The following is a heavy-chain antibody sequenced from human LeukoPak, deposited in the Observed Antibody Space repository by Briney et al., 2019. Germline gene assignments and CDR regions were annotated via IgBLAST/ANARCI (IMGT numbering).Heavy chain of an antibody. CDR3: ASSGHSYDFWSGYYRSWFDP. CDR1: GGSISSHY. D-gene: IGHD3-3*01. Sequence: SETLSLTCTVSGGSISSHYWSWIRQPPGKGLEWIGYIYYSGSTNYNPSLKSRVTISVDTSKNQFSLKLSSVTAADTAVYYCASSGHSYDFWSGYYRSWFDPWGQGTLVTVSS. CDR2: IYYSGST. J-gene: IGHJ5*02. V-gene: IGHV4-59*08.